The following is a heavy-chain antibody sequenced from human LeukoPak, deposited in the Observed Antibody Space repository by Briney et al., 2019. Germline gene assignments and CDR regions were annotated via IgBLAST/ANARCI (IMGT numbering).Heavy chain of an antibody. CDR3: GKDPKWLQFFDY. CDR2: TYYRSKWYN. J-gene: IGHJ4*02. D-gene: IGHD5-24*01. Sequence: LSQTLSLTCAISGDSVSSNSAAWNWIRQPPSRGLEWLGRTYYRSKWYNDYAVSVKSRITINPDTSKNQFFLQLTSVTPEDTVVYYLGKDPKWLQFFDYWGQGTLVTVSS. CDR1: GDSVSSNSAA. V-gene: IGHV6-1*01.